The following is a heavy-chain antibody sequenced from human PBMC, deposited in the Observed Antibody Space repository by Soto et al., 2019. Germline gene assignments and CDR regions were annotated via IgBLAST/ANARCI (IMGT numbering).Heavy chain of an antibody. CDR1: GYSFTGYY. Sequence: ASVKVSCKASGYSFTGYYIHWLRQAPGQGPEWKGWINPKTGDTNYAQQFQGWVTMTRDTSISTAYMELSRLNSDDTAVFYCVREGGTFGLSLGELFPTQNYHYYGMDVWGQGTTVTVSS. CDR3: VREGGTFGLSLGELFPTQNYHYYGMDV. J-gene: IGHJ6*02. D-gene: IGHD3-10*01. V-gene: IGHV1-2*04. CDR2: INPKTGDT.